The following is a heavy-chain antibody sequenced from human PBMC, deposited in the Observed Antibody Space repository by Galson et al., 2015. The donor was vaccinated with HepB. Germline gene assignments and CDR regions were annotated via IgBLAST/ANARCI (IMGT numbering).Heavy chain of an antibody. J-gene: IGHJ5*02. CDR2: INPNSGDT. CDR3: ARAIYNDTSGRYTS. V-gene: IGHV1-2*06. D-gene: IGHD3-22*01. Sequence: SVKVSCKASGYTFTGYYIHWVRQAPGQGLEWMGRINPNSGDTNDAQNFQGRVTMTRDTSISTAYRELSRLRSDDTAVYYCARAIYNDTSGRYTSWGQGTLVTVSS. CDR1: GYTFTGYY.